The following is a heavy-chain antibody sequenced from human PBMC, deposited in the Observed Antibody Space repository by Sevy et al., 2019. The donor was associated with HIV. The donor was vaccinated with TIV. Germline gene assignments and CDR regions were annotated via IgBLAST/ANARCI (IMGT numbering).Heavy chain of an antibody. V-gene: IGHV3-9*03. D-gene: IGHD3-22*01. CDR1: GFTFDDYA. CDR2: ISWNSGSI. Sequence: GGSLRLSCAASGFTFDDYAMHWVRQAPGKGLEWVSGISWNSGSIGYADSVKGRFTISRDNAKNSLYLQMNSLRAEDMALYYCAKDIRGGDSSGYYPHHYYYYGMDVWGQGTTVTVSS. J-gene: IGHJ6*02. CDR3: AKDIRGGDSSGYYPHHYYYYGMDV.